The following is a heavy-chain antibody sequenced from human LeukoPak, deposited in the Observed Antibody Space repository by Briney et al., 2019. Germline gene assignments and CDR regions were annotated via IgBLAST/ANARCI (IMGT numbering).Heavy chain of an antibody. CDR1: GFTFISYA. J-gene: IGHJ3*01. D-gene: IGHD4/OR15-4a*01. Sequence: GGSLRLSCSASGFTFISYAMCWVRQAPGKGLEWVSGISGSGGATYYADSVKGRLTISRDNSRNTLYLQMNSLRVEDTAAYYCATNGPWGQGTMVTVSS. CDR3: ATNGP. CDR2: ISGSGGAT. V-gene: IGHV3-23*01.